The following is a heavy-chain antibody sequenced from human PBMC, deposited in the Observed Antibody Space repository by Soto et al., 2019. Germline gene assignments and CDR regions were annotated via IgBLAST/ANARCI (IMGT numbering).Heavy chain of an antibody. J-gene: IGHJ4*02. D-gene: IGHD6-6*01. CDR2: IGRSGETI. Sequence: GGSLRLSCVGSGFTFSSFEMNWVRQTPGKGLEWLSYIGRSGETIYYADSVKGRLTISRDNAKSSLFLQMTGLRDEDTGIYYCARDSRGGAARRPTFYYWGRGTLVTVSS. V-gene: IGHV3-48*03. CDR3: ARDSRGGAARRPTFYY. CDR1: GFTFSSFE.